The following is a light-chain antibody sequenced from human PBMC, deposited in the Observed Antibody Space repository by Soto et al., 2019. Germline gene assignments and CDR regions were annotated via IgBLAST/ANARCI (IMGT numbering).Light chain of an antibody. CDR3: QHYDPLT. V-gene: IGKV3-20*01. CDR1: QSVTSSY. J-gene: IGKJ4*01. CDR2: GAS. Sequence: EIVLTQSPGTLSLSPGERATLSCRASQSVTSSYLAWYQQKPGQAPRLLIYGASGRATGIPDRFSGSGSGTDFTLTISRLEPEDFAVYYYQHYDPLTFGGGTRVEIK.